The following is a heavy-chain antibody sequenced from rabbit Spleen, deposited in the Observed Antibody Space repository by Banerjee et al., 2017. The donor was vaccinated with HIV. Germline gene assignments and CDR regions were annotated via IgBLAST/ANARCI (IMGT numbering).Heavy chain of an antibody. V-gene: IGHV1S40*01. Sequence: QSLEESGGDLVKPGASLTLTCKASGFDFSSSYYMCWVRQAPEKGLELIACIDTSSVHTADATWAKGRFTISKTSSTTVTLQMTSLTVADTATYFCARDTSSSFSSYGMDLWGPGTLVTVS. CDR3: ARDTSSSFSSYGMDL. CDR1: GFDFSSSYY. D-gene: IGHD1-1*01. J-gene: IGHJ6*01. CDR2: IDTSSVHT.